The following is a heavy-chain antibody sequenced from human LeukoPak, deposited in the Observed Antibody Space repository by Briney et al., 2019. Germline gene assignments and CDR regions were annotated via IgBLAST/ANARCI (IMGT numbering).Heavy chain of an antibody. CDR1: GFTFSSYS. Sequence: KTGGSLRLSCAASGFTFSSYSMNWVRQAPGKGLEWVSSISSSSSYIYYADSVKGRFTISRDNAKNSLYLQMNSLRAEDTAVYYCARGDGYNLEIDYWGQGTLVTVSS. D-gene: IGHD5-24*01. CDR3: ARGDGYNLEIDY. CDR2: ISSSSSYI. V-gene: IGHV3-21*01. J-gene: IGHJ4*02.